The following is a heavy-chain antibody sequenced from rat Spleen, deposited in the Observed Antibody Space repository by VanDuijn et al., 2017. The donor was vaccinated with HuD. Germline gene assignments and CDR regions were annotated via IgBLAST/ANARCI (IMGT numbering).Heavy chain of an antibody. Sequence: EVQLVESGGGLVQPGGSLKLSCIASGFIFNNYWLTWIRQAPGKGLEWVASILRTGENTYYSDSVKGRFTISRDNAKSTLYLQMDSLRSEETATYYCAREADKPFHYFDYWGQGVMVTVSS. CDR2: ILRTGENT. CDR3: AREADKPFHYFDY. J-gene: IGHJ2*01. CDR1: GFIFNNYW. D-gene: IGHD1-6*01. V-gene: IGHV5-31*01.